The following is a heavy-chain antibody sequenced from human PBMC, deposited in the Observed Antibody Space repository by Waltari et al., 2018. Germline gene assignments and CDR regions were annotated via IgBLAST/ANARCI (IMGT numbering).Heavy chain of an antibody. CDR3: TTDSSTTVTTFDY. CDR2: IKSKTDGGTT. V-gene: IGHV3-15*07. Sequence: EVQLVASGGGLVKPGGSLRLSCAASGFNFSNAWMNWVRQAPGKGLEWVGRIKSKTDGGTTDYAAPVKGRFTISRDDSKNTLYLQMNSLKTEDTAVYYCTTDSSTTVTTFDYWGQGTLVTVSS. CDR1: GFNFSNAW. J-gene: IGHJ4*02. D-gene: IGHD4-17*01.